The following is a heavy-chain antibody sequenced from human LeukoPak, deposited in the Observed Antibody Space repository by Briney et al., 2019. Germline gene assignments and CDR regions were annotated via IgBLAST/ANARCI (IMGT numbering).Heavy chain of an antibody. J-gene: IGHJ6*03. CDR3: AKENLMVITTSYMDV. D-gene: IGHD2-21*01. CDR1: GFTFNSYG. Sequence: GGSLRLSCAASGFTFNSYGMSWVRQAPGRGLEWVSGISGRGSSTHYADSVKGRFTISRDPTKNTVYLQMNGLRVEDTAVYYCAKENLMVITTSYMDVWGNGTTVTVSS. CDR2: ISGRGSST. V-gene: IGHV3-23*01.